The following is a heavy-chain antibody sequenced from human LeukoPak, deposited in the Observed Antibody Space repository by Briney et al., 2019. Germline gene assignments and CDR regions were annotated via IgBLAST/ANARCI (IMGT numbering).Heavy chain of an antibody. CDR3: AKDRPAVAVAGTAAFDY. V-gene: IGHV3-23*01. Sequence: HAGGSLRLSCAASGFTFSSYAMSWVRQAPGKGLEWVSAISGSGGSTYYADSVKGRFTISRDNSKNTLYLQMNSLRAEVTAVYYCAKDRPAVAVAGTAAFDYWGQGTLVTVSS. J-gene: IGHJ4*02. CDR1: GFTFSSYA. D-gene: IGHD6-19*01. CDR2: ISGSGGST.